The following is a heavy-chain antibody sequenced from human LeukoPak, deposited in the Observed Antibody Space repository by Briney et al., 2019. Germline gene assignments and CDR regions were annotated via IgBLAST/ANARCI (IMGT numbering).Heavy chain of an antibody. CDR1: GFTFSSYG. V-gene: IGHV3-23*01. D-gene: IGHD3-3*01. J-gene: IGHJ4*02. CDR3: AKDFWSGYYSGYFDY. Sequence: GSLRLSCAASGFTFSSYGMSWVRQAPRKGLEWVSAISSSGGYTYYADSVKGRFTISRDNSKNTLYLLLNSLRAEDTAVYYCAKDFWSGYYSGYFDYWGQGTLVTVSS. CDR2: ISSSGGYT.